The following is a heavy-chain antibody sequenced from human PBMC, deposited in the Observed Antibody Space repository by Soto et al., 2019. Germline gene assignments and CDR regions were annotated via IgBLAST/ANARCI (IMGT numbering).Heavy chain of an antibody. J-gene: IGHJ4*02. CDR2: ISSSSSSI. CDR1: AFTFSTYS. CDR3: AKDNGYDAATLDY. V-gene: IGHV3-21*01. D-gene: IGHD5-12*01. Sequence: EVHLVESGGGLVKPGGSLRLSCAASAFTFSTYSMYWVGQAPGKGLEWVSSISSSSSSIYYADSLRGRFTISRDNAKNSLYLQMNSLRAEDTAMYYCAKDNGYDAATLDYWGQGTLVTVSS.